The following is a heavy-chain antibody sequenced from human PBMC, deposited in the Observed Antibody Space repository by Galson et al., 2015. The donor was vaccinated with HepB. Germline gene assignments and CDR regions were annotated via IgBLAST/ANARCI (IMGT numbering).Heavy chain of an antibody. D-gene: IGHD3-22*01. V-gene: IGHV3-9*01. CDR1: GFTFDDYA. Sequence: SLRLSCAASGFTFDDYAMHWVRQAPGKGLEWVSGISWNSGRRDYADSVKGRFTISRDNAENSLYLQMNSLRAEDTALYYCVHTVFAYYYDSRKSSYFDSWGQGTLSPSPQ. CDR2: ISWNSGRR. CDR3: VHTVFAYYYDSRKSSYFDS. J-gene: IGHJ4*02.